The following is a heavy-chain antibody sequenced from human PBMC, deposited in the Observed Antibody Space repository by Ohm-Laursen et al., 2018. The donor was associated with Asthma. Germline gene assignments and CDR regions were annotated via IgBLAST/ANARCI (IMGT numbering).Heavy chain of an antibody. V-gene: IGHV3-74*01. J-gene: IGHJ4*02. CDR2: VYGDGSNT. CDR1: GFTFSTYW. Sequence: SLRLSCSAFGFTFSTYWMHWVRQAPGKGLVWVSRVYGDGSNTIYADSVKGRFTISRDNAKNTLYLQMNSLRAEDTAVYYCARELRDFDWLTFDYWGQGTLVTVSS. D-gene: IGHD3-9*01. CDR3: ARELRDFDWLTFDY.